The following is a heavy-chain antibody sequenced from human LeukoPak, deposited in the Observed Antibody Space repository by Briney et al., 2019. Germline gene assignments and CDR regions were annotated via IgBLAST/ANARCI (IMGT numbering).Heavy chain of an antibody. V-gene: IGHV4-31*03. CDR3: ATDRPYYYYGMDV. CDR1: GGPISSGGYY. Sequence: PSETLSLTCTVSGGPISSGGYYWSWIRQHPGKGLEWIGYIYYSGSTYYNPSLKSRVTISVDTSKNQFSLKLSSVTAADTAVYYCATDRPYYYYGMDVWGQGTTVTVSS. CDR2: IYYSGST. J-gene: IGHJ6*02.